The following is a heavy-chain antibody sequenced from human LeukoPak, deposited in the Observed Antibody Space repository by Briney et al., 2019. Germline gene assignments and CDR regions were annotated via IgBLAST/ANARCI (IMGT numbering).Heavy chain of an antibody. CDR2: IYSSGST. CDR1: GFTVSSNY. CDR3: ARVPLGAAYYYYGMDV. D-gene: IGHD1-26*01. V-gene: IGHV3-53*04. Sequence: AGGSLRLSCAASGFTVSSNYMSWVRQAPGKGLEWVSVIYSSGSTYYADSVKGRFTTSRHNSKSTLYLQMNSLRAEDTAVYYCARVPLGAAYYYYGMDVWGQGTAVTVSS. J-gene: IGHJ6*02.